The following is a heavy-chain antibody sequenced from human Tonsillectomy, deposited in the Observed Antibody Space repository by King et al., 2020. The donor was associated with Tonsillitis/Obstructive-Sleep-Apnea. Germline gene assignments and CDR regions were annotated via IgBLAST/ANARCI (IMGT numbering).Heavy chain of an antibody. CDR3: AVYGEGGYCSSTSCYIDY. D-gene: IGHD2-2*02. CDR2: ISGSSSYI. J-gene: IGHJ4*02. CDR1: GFTFSSYS. V-gene: IGHV3-21*01. Sequence: VQLVESGGGLVKPGGSLRLSCAASGFTFSSYSMNWVRQAPGKGLEWVSSISGSSSYIYYADSVKGRFTIYRDNAKNSLYLQMNSLRAEDTAIYYCAVYGEGGYCSSTSCYIDYWGQGTLVTVSS.